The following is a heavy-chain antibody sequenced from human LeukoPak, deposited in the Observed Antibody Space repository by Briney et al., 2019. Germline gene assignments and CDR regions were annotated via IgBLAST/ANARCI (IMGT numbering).Heavy chain of an antibody. CDR1: GGSVSGYY. J-gene: IGHJ5*02. CDR3: ARLHSSRAEEFDP. CDR2: IYYTGIT. Sequence: SETLSLTCTVTGGSVSGYYWSWIRQSRGKGLEWIGYIYYTGITAYNPSLGSRVTISVDRSNNQFSLRLTSVTAADTAVYYCARLHSSRAEEFDPWGQGTLVTVSS. V-gene: IGHV4-59*02.